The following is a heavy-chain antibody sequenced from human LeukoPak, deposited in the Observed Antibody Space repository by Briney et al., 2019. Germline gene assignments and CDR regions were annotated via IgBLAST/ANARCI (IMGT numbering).Heavy chain of an antibody. CDR3: ARGACSGGSCYSSGGPFDY. D-gene: IGHD2-15*01. CDR2: IKPSGGST. J-gene: IGHJ4*02. Sequence: ASVKVSCKASGYTFTSYYMHWVRQAPGQGLEWMGIIKPSGGSTSYAQKFQGRVTMTRDTSTSTVYMELSSLRSEDTAVYYCARGACSGGSCYSSGGPFDYWGQGTLVTVSS. V-gene: IGHV1-46*01. CDR1: GYTFTSYY.